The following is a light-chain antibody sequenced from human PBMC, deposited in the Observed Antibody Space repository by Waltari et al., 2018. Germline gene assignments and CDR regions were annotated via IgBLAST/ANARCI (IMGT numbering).Light chain of an antibody. CDR3: QTGGHGTWV. Sequence: QLVLTQSPSASASLGASVRLTCTLDSGHSSTILAWHQQQPEKGPRYLMKVNSDGSHSKGDEIPDRFSGSDSGAERYLTISSVQSEDEADYYCQTGGHGTWVFGGGTKLTVL. CDR1: SGHSSTI. J-gene: IGLJ3*02. V-gene: IGLV4-69*01. CDR2: VNSDGSH.